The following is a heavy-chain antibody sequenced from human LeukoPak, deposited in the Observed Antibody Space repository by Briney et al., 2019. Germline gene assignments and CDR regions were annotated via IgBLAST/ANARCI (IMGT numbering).Heavy chain of an antibody. CDR2: ISAYNGNT. CDR3: ARGSSPPAATNWFDP. J-gene: IGHJ5*02. D-gene: IGHD2-2*01. V-gene: IGHV1-18*01. CDR1: GYTFTSYG. Sequence: ASVKVSCKASGYTFTSYGISWVRQAPGQGLEWMGWISAYNGNTNYAQKLQGRVTMTTDTSTSTAYMELRSLRSDDTAVYYCARGSSPPAATNWFDPCGQGNLGTVSS.